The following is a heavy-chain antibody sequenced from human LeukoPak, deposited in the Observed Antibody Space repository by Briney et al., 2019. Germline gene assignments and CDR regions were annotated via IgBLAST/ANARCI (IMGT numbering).Heavy chain of an antibody. CDR3: ATLRWYDSSGYDAFDI. CDR2: ISYDGSNK. Sequence: GRSLRLSCAASGLTFSSYAMHWVRQAPGKGLEWVAVISYDGSNKYYADSVKGRFTISRDNSKNTLYLQMNSLRAEDTAVYYCATLRWYDSSGYDAFDIWGQGTMVTVSS. CDR1: GLTFSSYA. V-gene: IGHV3-30*01. D-gene: IGHD3-22*01. J-gene: IGHJ3*02.